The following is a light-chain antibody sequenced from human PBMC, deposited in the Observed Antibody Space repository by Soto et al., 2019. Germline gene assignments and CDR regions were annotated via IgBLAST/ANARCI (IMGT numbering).Light chain of an antibody. J-gene: IGKJ4*01. V-gene: IGKV3-20*01. CDR3: QQSGSLPLS. Sequence: EVLLTQSPGAFYLSPGDRATLSCRASQSLTSSFLAWYQQIPGQIPRLLIYGASIRPTDIPDRYSGSGSGADFTLTMSRLEPEDFAVYYCQQSGSLPLSFGGGTKVEI. CDR1: QSLTSSF. CDR2: GAS.